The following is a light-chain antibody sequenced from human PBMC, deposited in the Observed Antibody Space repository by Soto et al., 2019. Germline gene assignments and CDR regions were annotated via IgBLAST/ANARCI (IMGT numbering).Light chain of an antibody. CDR2: GAS. Sequence: EIVLTQSPGTLSLSPGERATLSCRASQSVTSSYLAWYQRKPGQAPRLLIYGASNRATGIPDRFSGSGSGTDFSLTISRLEPEDFAVYYCQQYGDSLLTFGRGTRVEMK. J-gene: IGKJ4*01. CDR3: QQYGDSLLT. V-gene: IGKV3-20*01. CDR1: QSVTSSY.